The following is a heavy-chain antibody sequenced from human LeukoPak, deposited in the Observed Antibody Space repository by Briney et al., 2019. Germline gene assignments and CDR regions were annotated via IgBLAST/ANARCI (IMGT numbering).Heavy chain of an antibody. J-gene: IGHJ5*02. CDR2: ISAYNGNT. CDR3: ARGRICTSCYLDP. Sequence: ASVKVPCKASGYTFTSYGISWVRQAPGQGLEWMGWISAYNGNTNYAQKLQGRVTMTRDTSISTAYMELSRLRSDDTAVYYCARGRICTSCYLDPWGQGTLVTVSS. CDR1: GYTFTSYG. V-gene: IGHV1-18*01. D-gene: IGHD2-2*01.